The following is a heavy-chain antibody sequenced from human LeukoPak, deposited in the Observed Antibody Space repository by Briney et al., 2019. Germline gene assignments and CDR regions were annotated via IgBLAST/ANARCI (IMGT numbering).Heavy chain of an antibody. D-gene: IGHD3-22*01. CDR1: GGSISSGGYY. V-gene: IGHV4-30-4*08. CDR3: ARGKRDTYYYDSSGYPNFDY. J-gene: IGHJ4*02. CDR2: IYYSGST. Sequence: SETLSLTCTVSGGSISSGGYYWSWIRQPPGKGLEWIGYIYYSGSTYYNPSLKSRVTISVDTSKNQFSLKLSSVTAADTAVYYCARGKRDTYYYDSSGYPNFDYWGQGTLVTVSS.